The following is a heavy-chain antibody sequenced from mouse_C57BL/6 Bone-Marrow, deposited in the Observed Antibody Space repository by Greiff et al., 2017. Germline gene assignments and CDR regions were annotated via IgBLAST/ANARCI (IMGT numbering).Heavy chain of an antibody. V-gene: IGHV5-9-1*02. Sequence: EVKLVESGEGLVKPGGSLKLSCAASGFTFSSYAMSWVRQTPEKRLEWVAYISSGGDYIYYADTVQGRFTISRATARNTLYLQMSSLKSEDTAMYYCTRERAYYYGSSPYWYVDVWGTGTTVTVSS. J-gene: IGHJ1*03. D-gene: IGHD1-1*01. CDR3: TRERAYYYGSSPYWYVDV. CDR2: ISSGGDYI. CDR1: GFTFSSYA.